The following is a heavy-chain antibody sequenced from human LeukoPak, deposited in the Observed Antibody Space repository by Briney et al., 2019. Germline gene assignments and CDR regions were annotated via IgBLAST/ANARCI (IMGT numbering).Heavy chain of an antibody. D-gene: IGHD3-10*01. J-gene: IGHJ6*03. CDR1: GESFSAYS. CDR2: INHSGST. Sequence: AETLSPTCAVYGESFSAYSWTWNRQPPGGGLEWIGQINHSGSTVYNPSLKNRVTISVETPKNQFSLDLSSVTAAATAVYYCARGRLPPSTTYYIGYYYMDVWGKGTTVTVSS. CDR3: ARGRLPPSTTYYIGYYYMDV. V-gene: IGHV4-34*01.